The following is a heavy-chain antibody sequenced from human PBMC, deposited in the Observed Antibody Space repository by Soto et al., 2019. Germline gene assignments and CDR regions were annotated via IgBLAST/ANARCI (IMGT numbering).Heavy chain of an antibody. CDR2: INYSGRT. CDR1: GGSVSRSDNY. J-gene: IGHJ4*02. Sequence: SETLSLTCNVSGGSVSRSDNYWGWIRQPPGKGLEWIGSINYSGRTDYNPSLKSRVTISVDTSKKYFSLKLRSVTAADTATYYCARRDCGGGSCYQDYFDVWGQGTLVTVSS. V-gene: IGHV4-39*02. D-gene: IGHD2-15*01. CDR3: ARRDCGGGSCYQDYFDV.